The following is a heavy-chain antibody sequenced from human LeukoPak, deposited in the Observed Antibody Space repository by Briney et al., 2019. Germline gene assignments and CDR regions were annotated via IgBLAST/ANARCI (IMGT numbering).Heavy chain of an antibody. J-gene: IGHJ5*02. V-gene: IGHV4-34*01. CDR2: INHIGST. CDR3: ARGSWYVSDNWFDP. CDR1: GGSFSGYY. D-gene: IGHD6-13*01. Sequence: SETLSLTCAVYGGSFSGYYWSWIRQPPGKGLEWIGEINHIGSTNHNPSLQSRVTISVDTPKHQFSLKLSSVTAADTAVYYCARGSWYVSDNWFDPWGQGTLVTVSS.